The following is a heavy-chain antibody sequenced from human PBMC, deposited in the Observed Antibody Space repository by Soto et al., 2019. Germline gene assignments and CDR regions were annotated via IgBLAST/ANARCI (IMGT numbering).Heavy chain of an antibody. CDR1: GFTVSSNY. CDR3: AKDHSGYCTNGVCYTRGYGMDV. Sequence: LRLSCAVSGFTVSSNYMNWVRQAPGKGLEWVSIIYSGGSAFYADSVKGRFTISRDNSKNTLYLQMNSLRAEDTAVYYCAKDHSGYCTNGVCYTRGYGMDVWGQGTTVTVSS. J-gene: IGHJ6*02. D-gene: IGHD2-8*01. CDR2: IYSGGSA. V-gene: IGHV3-53*05.